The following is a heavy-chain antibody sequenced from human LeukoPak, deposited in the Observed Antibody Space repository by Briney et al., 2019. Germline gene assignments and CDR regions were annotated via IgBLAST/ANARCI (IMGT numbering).Heavy chain of an antibody. J-gene: IGHJ4*02. V-gene: IGHV3-30-3*01. CDR2: ISYDGSNK. CDR1: GFTFSSYA. CDR3: ARGTYYYDSSGYLLDY. Sequence: GRSLRLSCAASGFTFSSYAMHWVRQAPGKGLEWVAVISYDGSNKYYADSVKGRFTISRDNSKNTLYLQMNSLRAGDTAVYYYARGTYYYDSSGYLLDYWGQGTLVTVSS. D-gene: IGHD3-22*01.